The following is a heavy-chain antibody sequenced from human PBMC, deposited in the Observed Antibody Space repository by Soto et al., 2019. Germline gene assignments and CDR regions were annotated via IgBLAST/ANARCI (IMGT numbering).Heavy chain of an antibody. J-gene: IGHJ4*02. Sequence: EVQLVEPGGGLVQPGGSLRLSCTASGFTFSNYWMSWVRQAPGEGLEWVANMNQEGSERYYVDSVKGRFTISRDNAKNSLYLQVSSLRAEDTAIYYCTRDRSGTMLFWGQGTLVTVSS. CDR1: GFTFSNYW. CDR2: MNQEGSER. CDR3: TRDRSGTMLF. V-gene: IGHV3-7*01. D-gene: IGHD1-7*01.